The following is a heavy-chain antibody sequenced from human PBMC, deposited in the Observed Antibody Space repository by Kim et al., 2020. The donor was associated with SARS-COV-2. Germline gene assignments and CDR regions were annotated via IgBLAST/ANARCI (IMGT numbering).Heavy chain of an antibody. J-gene: IGHJ4*02. D-gene: IGHD3-22*01. CDR3: ASPSYDSSGYYDY. V-gene: IGHV3-48*02. Sequence: YADSLKGRFTISRDNANNSLYLQMNSLRDGDTVVYYCASPSYDSSGYYDYWGQGTLVTVSS.